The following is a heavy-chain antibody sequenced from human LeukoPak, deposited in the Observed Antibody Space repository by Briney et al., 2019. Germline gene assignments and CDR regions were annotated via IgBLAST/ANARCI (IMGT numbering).Heavy chain of an antibody. CDR1: GGSITSHF. V-gene: IGHV4-59*11. Sequence: LETLSLTCTVSGGSITSHFWSWIRQPPGKGLEWIGYIYHSGITNYNPSLKSRVTISVDTSKNQFSLELSSVTAADTAVYYCARDGYSGSSLFDSWGQGTLVTVSS. J-gene: IGHJ4*02. CDR2: IYHSGIT. CDR3: ARDGYSGSSLFDS. D-gene: IGHD1-26*01.